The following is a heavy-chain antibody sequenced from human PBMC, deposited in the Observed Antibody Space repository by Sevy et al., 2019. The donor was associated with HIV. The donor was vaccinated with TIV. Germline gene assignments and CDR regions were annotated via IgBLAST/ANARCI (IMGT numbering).Heavy chain of an antibody. CDR3: ARYEIAVAGTHYYYGMDV. CDR1: GGTFSSYA. D-gene: IGHD6-19*01. V-gene: IGHV1-69*13. J-gene: IGHJ6*02. Sequence: ASVKVSCKAYGGTFSSYAISWVRQAPGQGLEWMGGIIPIFGTANYAQKFQGRVTITADESTSTAYMELSSLRSEDTAVYYCARYEIAVAGTHYYYGMDVWGQGTTVTVSS. CDR2: IIPIFGTA.